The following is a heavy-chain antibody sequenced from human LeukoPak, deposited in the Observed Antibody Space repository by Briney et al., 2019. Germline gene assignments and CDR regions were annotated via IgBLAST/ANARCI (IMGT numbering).Heavy chain of an antibody. J-gene: IGHJ3*01. V-gene: IGHV3-66*01. CDR2: NYSGGST. CDR1: GFTVSSNY. D-gene: IGHD3-22*01. Sequence: PGGSLMLSCSASGFTVSSNYMSRVRQTTGKVLERVSGNYSGGSTYYADSVKGRFTISRDNSKNTVYLKMNSLRAEDTAVYYCASGRTPTMIALWGQGTMVTVSS. CDR3: ASGRTPTMIAL.